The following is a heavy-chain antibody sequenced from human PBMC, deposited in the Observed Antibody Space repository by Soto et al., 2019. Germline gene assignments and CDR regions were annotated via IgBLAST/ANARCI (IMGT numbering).Heavy chain of an antibody. V-gene: IGHV3-33*01. CDR2: IWYDGSNK. Sequence: GGSLRLSCAASGFTFSSYGMHWVRQAPGKGLEWVAVIWYDGSNKYYADSVKGRFTISRDNSKNTLYLQMNSLRAEDTAVYYWARKYDFWSGSYFDYWGQGTLVTVSS. CDR1: GFTFSSYG. CDR3: ARKYDFWSGSYFDY. D-gene: IGHD3-3*01. J-gene: IGHJ4*02.